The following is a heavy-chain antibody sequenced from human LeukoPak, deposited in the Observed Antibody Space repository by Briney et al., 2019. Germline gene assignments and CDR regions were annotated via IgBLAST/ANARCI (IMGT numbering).Heavy chain of an antibody. CDR3: ASYYDFWSGYYGMDV. V-gene: IGHV4-31*03. Sequence: KTSETLSLTCTVSGGSISSGGYYWSWIRQHPGKGLEWIGYIYYSGSTYYNPSLKSRVTISVDTSKNQFSLKLSSETAADTAVYYCASYYDFWSGYYGMDVWGQGTTVTVSS. CDR2: IYYSGST. J-gene: IGHJ6*02. CDR1: GGSISSGGYY. D-gene: IGHD3-3*01.